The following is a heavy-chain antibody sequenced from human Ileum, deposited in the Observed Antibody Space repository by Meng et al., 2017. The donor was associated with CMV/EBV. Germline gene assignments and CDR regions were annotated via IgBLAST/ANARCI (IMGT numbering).Heavy chain of an antibody. Sequence: SISSYSYSWGGIRQTPGKGMEWIGSIYYSGSTHYNQSLKSRVTISADTSKKHFSLNLSSVTAADTAVYYCARGAYSSVWHAGFDPWGQGTLVTVSS. J-gene: IGHJ5*02. V-gene: IGHV4-39*07. CDR3: ARGAYSSVWHAGFDP. D-gene: IGHD6-19*01. CDR1: SISSYSYS. CDR2: IYYSGST.